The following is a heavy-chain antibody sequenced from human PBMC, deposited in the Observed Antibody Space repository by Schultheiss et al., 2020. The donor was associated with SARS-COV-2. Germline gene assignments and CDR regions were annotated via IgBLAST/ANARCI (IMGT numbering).Heavy chain of an antibody. CDR3: ARGGSIVGATVGFDY. V-gene: IGHV3-7*01. CDR2: IKQDGSEK. D-gene: IGHD1-26*01. Sequence: GESLKISCAASGFTFDDYGMSWVRQAPGKGLEWVANIKQDGSEKYYVDSVKGRFTISRDNSKNTLYLQMGSLRAEDMAVYYCARGGSIVGATVGFDYWGQGTLVTVSS. J-gene: IGHJ4*02. CDR1: GFTFDDYG.